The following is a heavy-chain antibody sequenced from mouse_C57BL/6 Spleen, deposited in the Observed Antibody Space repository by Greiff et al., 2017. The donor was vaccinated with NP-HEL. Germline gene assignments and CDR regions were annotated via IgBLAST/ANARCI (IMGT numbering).Heavy chain of an antibody. CDR2: INPNNGGT. CDR1: GYTFTDYY. CDR3: ARCPRAYDYGFDY. D-gene: IGHD2-4*01. V-gene: IGHV1-26*01. Sequence: EVQLQQSVPELVKPGASVKISCKASGYTFTDYYMNWVKQSHGKSLEWIGDINPNNGGTSYNQKFKGKATLTVDKSSSTAYMELRSLTSEDSAVYYCARCPRAYDYGFDYWGQGTTLTVSS. J-gene: IGHJ2*01.